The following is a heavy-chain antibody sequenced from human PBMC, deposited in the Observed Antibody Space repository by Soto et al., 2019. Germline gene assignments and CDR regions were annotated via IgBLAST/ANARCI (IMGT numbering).Heavy chain of an antibody. J-gene: IGHJ6*02. CDR3: ASQTVTTFYYYGMDV. CDR2: ISSSGSTI. D-gene: IGHD4-17*01. Sequence: EVQLVESGGGLVQPGGSLRLSCAASGFTFSSYSMNWVRQAPGKGLEWVSYISSSGSTIYYADSVKGRFTISRDNAKNSLYLQMNSLRAEDTAVYYCASQTVTTFYYYGMDVWGQGTTVTVSS. CDR1: GFTFSSYS. V-gene: IGHV3-48*01.